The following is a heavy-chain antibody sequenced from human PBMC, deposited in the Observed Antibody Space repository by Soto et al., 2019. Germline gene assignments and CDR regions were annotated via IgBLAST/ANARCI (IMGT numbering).Heavy chain of an antibody. Sequence: PGGSLRLSCAASGFTVSSNYMSWVRQAPGKGLEWVSVIYSGGSTYYADSVKGRFTISRDNSKNTLYLQMNSLRAEDTAVYYCARGSSSSIAPERGTFDYWGQGTLVTVSS. J-gene: IGHJ4*02. V-gene: IGHV3-53*01. CDR1: GFTVSSNY. D-gene: IGHD3-16*01. CDR3: ARGSSSSIAPERGTFDY. CDR2: IYSGGST.